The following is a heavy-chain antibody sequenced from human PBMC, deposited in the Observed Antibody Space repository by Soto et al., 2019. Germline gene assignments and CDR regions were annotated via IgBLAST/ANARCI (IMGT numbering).Heavy chain of an antibody. Sequence: PSETLSLTCTVSGGSISSYYWSWIRQPAGKGLEWIGRIYTSGSTNYNPSLKSRVTMSVDTSKNQFSLKLSSVTAADTAVYYCARALMTTVNHYYYYGMDVWGQGTTVTVSS. D-gene: IGHD4-17*01. CDR3: ARALMTTVNHYYYYGMDV. V-gene: IGHV4-4*07. CDR2: IYTSGST. J-gene: IGHJ6*02. CDR1: GGSISSYY.